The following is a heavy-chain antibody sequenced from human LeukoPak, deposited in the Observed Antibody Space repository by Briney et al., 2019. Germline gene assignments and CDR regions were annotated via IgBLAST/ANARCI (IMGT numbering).Heavy chain of an antibody. D-gene: IGHD3-3*01. CDR1: GGSFSGYY. J-gene: IGHJ3*02. CDR2: INHSGST. CDR3: ARGLKNLYDFWSGYRSAFDI. V-gene: IGHV4-34*01. Sequence: SETLSLTCAVYGGSFSGYYWSWIRQPPGKGLEWIGEINHSGSTNYNPSLKSRVTISVDTSKNQFSLKLSSVTAADTAVYYCARGLKNLYDFWSGYRSAFDIWGQGTMVTVSS.